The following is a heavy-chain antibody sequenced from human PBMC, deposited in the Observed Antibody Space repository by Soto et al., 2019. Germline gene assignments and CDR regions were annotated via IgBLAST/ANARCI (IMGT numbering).Heavy chain of an antibody. Sequence: GGALRLSCAASGLNLSIYWMHWVRQAQGKGLVWVSGINSDGSSTRYADSVKGRFTISRDNAKNTLYLQMNSLRVEDRAVYYCARGNAHAFDIWGQGTMVTVSS. V-gene: IGHV3-74*01. CDR2: INSDGSST. J-gene: IGHJ3*02. CDR1: GLNLSIYW. CDR3: ARGNAHAFDI. D-gene: IGHD2-8*01.